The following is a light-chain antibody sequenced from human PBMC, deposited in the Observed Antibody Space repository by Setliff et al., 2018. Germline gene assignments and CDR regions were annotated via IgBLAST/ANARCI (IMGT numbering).Light chain of an antibody. J-gene: IGLJ1*01. CDR1: SSDVGGYNY. V-gene: IGLV2-8*01. CDR2: EVS. CDR3: SSYAGSNNYV. Sequence: QSVLTQPPSASGSPGQSVTISCTGTSSDVGGYNYVSWYQQHPGEAPKLMIYEVSKWPSGVPDRFSGSKSGNTASLTVSGLQAEDEADYYCSSYAGSNNYVFGTGTKVTVL.